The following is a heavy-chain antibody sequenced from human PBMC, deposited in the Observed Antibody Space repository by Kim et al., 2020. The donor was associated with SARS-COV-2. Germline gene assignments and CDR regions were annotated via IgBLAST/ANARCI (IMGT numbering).Heavy chain of an antibody. CDR2: ISGSGGST. Sequence: GGSLRLSCAASGFTFSSSDMSWVRQAPGKGLEWVSSISGSGGSTYYADSVKGRFTISRDNAKNTLYLQMDSLRAEDTAVYYCAKAVYGSTTDYWGQGTLVTVSS. CDR3: AKAVYGSTTDY. V-gene: IGHV3-23*01. CDR1: GFTFSSSD. D-gene: IGHD3-10*01. J-gene: IGHJ4*02.